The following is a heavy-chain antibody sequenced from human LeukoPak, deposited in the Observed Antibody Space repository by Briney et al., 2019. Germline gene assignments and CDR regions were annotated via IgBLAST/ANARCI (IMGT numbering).Heavy chain of an antibody. CDR3: ARERSGSGSYHSPFDY. J-gene: IGHJ4*02. D-gene: IGHD3-10*01. Sequence: SETLSLTCTVSGGSISSYYWSWIRQPAGKELEWLGRFYTSGSTNYNPSFKSRVTMSVDTSKNQFSLKLSSVTAADTAVYYCARERSGSGSYHSPFDYWGQGTLVTVSS. CDR2: FYTSGST. CDR1: GGSISSYY. V-gene: IGHV4-4*07.